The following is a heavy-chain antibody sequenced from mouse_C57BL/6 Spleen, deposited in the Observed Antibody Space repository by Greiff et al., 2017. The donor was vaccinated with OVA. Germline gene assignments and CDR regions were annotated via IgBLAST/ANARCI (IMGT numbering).Heavy chain of an antibody. Sequence: EVTLVESGGDLVKPGGSLTLSCAASGFTFSSYGMSWVRQTPDKRLEWVATISSGGGYPYYPDSVKGRVTISRDNAKNTLYLQMSSLKSEDTAMYYCARHFYCSRGYYFDYWGQGTTLTVSA. CDR2: ISSGGGYP. CDR1: GFTFSSYG. J-gene: IGHJ2*01. D-gene: IGHD1-1*01. V-gene: IGHV5-6*02. CDR3: ARHFYCSRGYYFDY.